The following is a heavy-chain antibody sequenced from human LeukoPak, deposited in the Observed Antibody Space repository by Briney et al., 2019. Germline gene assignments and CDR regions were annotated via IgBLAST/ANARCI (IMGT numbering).Heavy chain of an antibody. CDR1: GFTFSSYG. Sequence: GGSLRLSCAASGFTFSSYGMSWVRQAPGKGLEWVANIKQDGSEKYYVDSVKGRFTISRDNAKNSLYLQMNSLRAEDTAVYYCARDLRASGSYYFHYWGQGTLVTVSS. V-gene: IGHV3-7*01. CDR2: IKQDGSEK. CDR3: ARDLRASGSYYFHY. D-gene: IGHD1-26*01. J-gene: IGHJ4*02.